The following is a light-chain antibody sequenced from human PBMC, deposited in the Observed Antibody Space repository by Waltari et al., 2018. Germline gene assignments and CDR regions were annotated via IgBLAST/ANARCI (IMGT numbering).Light chain of an antibody. CDR1: QSVSGNY. CDR3: QKYSNYPWT. CDR2: AAS. J-gene: IGKJ1*01. Sequence: DIVLTPSPATLSLPPGGGATLSSSASQSVSGNYLAWYQQKPGKAPRLLIYAASNMASGISDRFSGSGSGTDFTLTISRLEPEDVAAYYCQKYSNYPWTFGQGTKVEIK. V-gene: IGKV3-20*01.